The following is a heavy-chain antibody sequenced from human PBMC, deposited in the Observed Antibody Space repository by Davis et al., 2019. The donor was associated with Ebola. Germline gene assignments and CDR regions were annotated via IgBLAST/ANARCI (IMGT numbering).Heavy chain of an antibody. CDR2: ISGSGGST. V-gene: IGHV3-23*01. D-gene: IGHD3-3*01. CDR1: LVTFSRYA. CDR3: AGHDFWSGYSY. Sequence: ASLKISSAASLVTFSRYAMSWVRQAPGKALEWVSAISGSGGSTYYADSVKGRFTISRDNSKNTLYLQMNSLRAEDTAVYYCAGHDFWSGYSYWGQGTLVTVSS. J-gene: IGHJ4*02.